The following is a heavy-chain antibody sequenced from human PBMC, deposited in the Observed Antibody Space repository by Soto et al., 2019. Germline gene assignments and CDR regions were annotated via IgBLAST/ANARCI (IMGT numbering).Heavy chain of an antibody. CDR1: GHTFTTYG. CDR3: ARDGEVFWSGYKYYYGMDV. J-gene: IGHJ6*02. CDR2: ISAYNGNT. D-gene: IGHD3-3*01. V-gene: IGHV1-18*01. Sequence: QVQLVQSGAEVKKPGASVKVSCKASGHTFTTYGISWVRQAPGQGLEWMGWISAYNGNTNYAQKRQGRVTMTTDTSTSTAYMELRSLRSDDTAVYYCARDGEVFWSGYKYYYGMDVWGQGTTVTVSS.